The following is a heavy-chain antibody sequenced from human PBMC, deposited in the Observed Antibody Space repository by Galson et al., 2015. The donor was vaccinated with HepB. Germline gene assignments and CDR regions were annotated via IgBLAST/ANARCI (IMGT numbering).Heavy chain of an antibody. J-gene: IGHJ4*02. D-gene: IGHD3-9*01. CDR1: GYTFTSYG. CDR3: ARVQLLNYDILTGCDG. Sequence: SVKVSCKASGYTFTSYGISWVRQAPGQGLEWMGWISAYNGNTNYAQKLQGRVTMTTDTSTSTAYMELRSLRSDDTAVYYCARVQLLNYDILTGCDGWGQGTLVTVSS. V-gene: IGHV1-18*04. CDR2: ISAYNGNT.